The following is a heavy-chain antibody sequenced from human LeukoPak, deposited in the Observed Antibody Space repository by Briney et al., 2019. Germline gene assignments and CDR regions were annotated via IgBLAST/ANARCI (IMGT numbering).Heavy chain of an antibody. V-gene: IGHV3-23*01. J-gene: IGHJ4*02. Sequence: SGGSLRLSCAASGFIFNTYVMNWVSQAPGKGLEWVSTIADKGRSTYYADSVKGRFTISRDNSKNMLYLQMNSLRAEDTALYYCARNMDTSGWYSFDSWGQGTLVTVSS. CDR1: GFIFNTYV. CDR3: ARNMDTSGWYSFDS. D-gene: IGHD6-19*01. CDR2: IADKGRST.